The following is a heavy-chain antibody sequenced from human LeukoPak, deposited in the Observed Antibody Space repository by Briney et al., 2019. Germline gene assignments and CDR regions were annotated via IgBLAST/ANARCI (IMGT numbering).Heavy chain of an antibody. CDR2: ISGSGTI. CDR1: GGSINSY. CDR3: ARDSGTTGEVKFDP. V-gene: IGHV4-4*07. J-gene: IGHJ5*02. D-gene: IGHD3-10*01. Sequence: SETLSLTCTVSGGSINSYWSWIRTPAGKGLEWIGRISGSGTITYNPALQSRLSISIDTSKNQFSLKLMSVTAADTAVYYCARDSGTTGEVKFDPWGQGTLVTVSS.